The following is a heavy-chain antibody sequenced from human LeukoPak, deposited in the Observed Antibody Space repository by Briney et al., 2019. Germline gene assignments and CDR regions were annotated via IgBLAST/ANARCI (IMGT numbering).Heavy chain of an antibody. Sequence: SETLSLTCTVSGGSIIVSTSYWAWIRQPPGKGLDWIGIINYSGSTYYNPSLRSRVTISVDTSKNQFSLKLNSVTASDTAVYDCPRGYDYWGQGTLVTVSS. CDR3: PRGYDY. CDR2: INYSGST. D-gene: IGHD3-22*01. V-gene: IGHV4-39*01. J-gene: IGHJ4*02. CDR1: GGSIIVSTSY.